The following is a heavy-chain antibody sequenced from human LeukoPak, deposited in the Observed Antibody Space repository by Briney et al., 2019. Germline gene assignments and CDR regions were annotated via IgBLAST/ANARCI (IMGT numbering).Heavy chain of an antibody. CDR2: IYHAGST. Sequence: SETLSLTCTVSGASISSSNWWTWVRQPPGEALEWIGEIYHAGSTKYNPSLKSRLTISVDKSNNSFSLSLTSVTAADTAVYYCARAGAWQIDPWGQGTLVTVSS. CDR1: GASISSSNW. V-gene: IGHV4-4*02. D-gene: IGHD3-10*01. CDR3: ARAGAWQIDP. J-gene: IGHJ5*02.